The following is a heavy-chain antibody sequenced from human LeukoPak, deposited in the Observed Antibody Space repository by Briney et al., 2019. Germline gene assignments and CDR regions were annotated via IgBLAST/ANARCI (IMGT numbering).Heavy chain of an antibody. CDR2: INSNSGGT. D-gene: IGHD3-3*01. V-gene: IGHV1-2*06. J-gene: IGHJ4*02. Sequence: ASVTVSCQASGYTFTGYYMHCVRQAPGHGREWMGRINSNSGGTNYAQKFQGRVTMTRDTSISTAYMEPSRLRSDDTAVYYCAGIPVESYDFWSGHPLEGDDTLDYWGQGTLVTVSS. CDR3: AGIPVESYDFWSGHPLEGDDTLDY. CDR1: GYTFTGYY.